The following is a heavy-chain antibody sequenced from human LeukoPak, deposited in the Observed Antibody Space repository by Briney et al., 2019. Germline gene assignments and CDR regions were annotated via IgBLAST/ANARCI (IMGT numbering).Heavy chain of an antibody. Sequence: SQTLSLTCTVSGGSISSGDYYWSWIRQPPGKGLEWIGYIYYSGSTYYNPSLKSRVTISVDTSKNQFSLKLSSVTAADTAVYYCARYYDYVWGSYRDDAFDIWGQGTMVTVSS. CDR3: ARYYDYVWGSYRDDAFDI. CDR1: GGSISSGDYY. D-gene: IGHD3-16*02. J-gene: IGHJ3*02. V-gene: IGHV4-30-4*08. CDR2: IYYSGST.